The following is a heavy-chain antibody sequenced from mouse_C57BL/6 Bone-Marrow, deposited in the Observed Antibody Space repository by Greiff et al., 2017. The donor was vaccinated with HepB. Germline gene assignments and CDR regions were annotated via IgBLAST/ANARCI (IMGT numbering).Heavy chain of an antibody. CDR2: IYPRSGNT. J-gene: IGHJ4*01. D-gene: IGHD5-1*01. CDR1: GYTFTSYG. Sequence: QVQLQQSGAELARPGASVKLSRKASGYTFTSYGISWVKQRTGQGLEWIGEIYPRSGNTYYNEKFKGKATLTADKSSSTAYMELRSLTSEDSAVYFCARSGGTSDAMDYWGQGTSVTVSS. V-gene: IGHV1-81*01. CDR3: ARSGGTSDAMDY.